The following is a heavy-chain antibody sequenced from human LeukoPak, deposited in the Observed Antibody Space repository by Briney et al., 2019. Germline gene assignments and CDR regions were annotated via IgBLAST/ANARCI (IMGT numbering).Heavy chain of an antibody. Sequence: GGSLRLSCAASGFTFSSYSMNWVRQAPGKGLEWVSSISSSSSYIYYADSVKGRFTISRDNAKNSLYLQMNSLRAEDTAVYYCARVGGRTMVRGVIIPHYFDYWGQGTLVTVSS. CDR3: ARVGGRTMVRGVIIPHYFDY. D-gene: IGHD3-10*01. CDR1: GFTFSSYS. CDR2: ISSSSSYI. V-gene: IGHV3-21*01. J-gene: IGHJ4*02.